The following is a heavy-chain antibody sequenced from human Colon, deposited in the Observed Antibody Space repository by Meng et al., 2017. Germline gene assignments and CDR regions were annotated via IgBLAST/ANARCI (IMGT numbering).Heavy chain of an antibody. V-gene: IGHV7-4-1*02. CDR3: ARVGDDCSGGSCYSFDY. Sequence: ASVKVSCKASGSTFTSYAMNWVRQAPGQGLEWMGWINTNTGNPTYAQGFTGRFVFSLDTSVSTAYLQISRLKAEDTAVYYCARVGDDCSGGSCYSFDYWGQGTLVTVSS. CDR2: INTNTGNP. D-gene: IGHD2-15*01. J-gene: IGHJ4*02. CDR1: GSTFTSYA.